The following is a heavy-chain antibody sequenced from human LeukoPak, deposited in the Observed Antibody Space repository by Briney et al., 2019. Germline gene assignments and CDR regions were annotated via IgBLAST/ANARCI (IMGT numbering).Heavy chain of an antibody. V-gene: IGHV4-59*01. CDR2: IYYSGST. CDR3: ARARVTMVRGGPTRLYYFDY. CDR1: GGSISSYY. Sequence: SETLSLTCTVSGGSISSYYWSWIRQPPGKGLEWIGYIYYSGSTNYNPSLKSRVTIPVDTSKNQFSLKLSSVTAADTAVYYCARARVTMVRGGPTRLYYFDYWGQGTLVTVSS. D-gene: IGHD3-10*01. J-gene: IGHJ4*02.